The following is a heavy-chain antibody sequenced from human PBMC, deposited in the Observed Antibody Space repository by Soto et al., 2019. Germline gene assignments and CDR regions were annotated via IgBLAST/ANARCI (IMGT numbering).Heavy chain of an antibody. CDR1: GGSISSSSYY. CDR2: IYYSGST. Sequence: QLQLQESGPGLVKPSETLSLTCTVSGGSISSSSYYWGWIRQPPGKGLEWIGSIYYSGSTYYNPSLKSRVTISVDTSKNQFSLKLSSVTAADTAVYYCARGRRYYDILTGYYGAALPGNWGQGTLVTVSS. D-gene: IGHD3-9*01. CDR3: ARGRRYYDILTGYYGAALPGN. V-gene: IGHV4-39*01. J-gene: IGHJ4*02.